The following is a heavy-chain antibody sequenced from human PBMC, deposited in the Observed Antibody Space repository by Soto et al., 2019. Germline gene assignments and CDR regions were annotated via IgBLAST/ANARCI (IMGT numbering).Heavy chain of an antibody. CDR1: GGSISSYY. CDR2: IYYSGST. J-gene: IGHJ4*02. D-gene: IGHD5-18*01. V-gene: IGHV4-59*01. Sequence: KPSETLSLTCTVSGGSISSYYWSWIRQPPGKGLEWIGYIYYSGSTNYNPSLKSRVTISVDTSKNQFSLKLSSVTAADTAVYYCARDRPDSYGLDYWGQGTLVTVSS. CDR3: ARDRPDSYGLDY.